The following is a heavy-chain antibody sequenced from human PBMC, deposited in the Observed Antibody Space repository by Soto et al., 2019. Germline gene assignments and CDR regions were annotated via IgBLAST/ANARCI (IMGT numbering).Heavy chain of an antibody. V-gene: IGHV3-72*01. J-gene: IGHJ4*02. CDR3: ARLMGTSFDL. Sequence: EVQLVESGGGLVQPGGSLRLSCAASESPFIATNMNWARQAPGKGLEWVGRARNKANSYTTAYAASVKGRFTISRDDSKNSLSLQMNSLKTEDTAVYFCARLMGTSFDLWGQGTLVTVSS. D-gene: IGHD2-8*01. CDR1: ESPFIATN. CDR2: ARNKANSYTT.